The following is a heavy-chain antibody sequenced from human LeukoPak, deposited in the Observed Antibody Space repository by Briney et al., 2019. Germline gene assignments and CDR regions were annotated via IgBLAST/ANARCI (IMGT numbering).Heavy chain of an antibody. CDR3: AVVAGRFPPDY. J-gene: IGHJ4*02. D-gene: IGHD6-19*01. CDR1: GFTFSTYA. V-gene: IGHV3-30-3*01. CDR2: TSFDESNK. Sequence: GGSLRLSCAASGFTFSTYAMHWVRQAPGKGLEWVAFTSFDESNKFYADSVEGRFTISRDNSKKTLFLQMNNLRVNDTAIYYCAVVAGRFPPDYWGQGTLVTVSS.